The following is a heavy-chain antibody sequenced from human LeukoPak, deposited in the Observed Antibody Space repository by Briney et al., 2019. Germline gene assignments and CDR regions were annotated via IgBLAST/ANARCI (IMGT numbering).Heavy chain of an antibody. J-gene: IGHJ4*02. CDR2: IYYSGST. Sequence: PSQTLSLTCTVSGGSISSGDYYWSWIRQPPGKGLEWIGYIYYSGSTYYNPSLKSRVTISVDTSKNQFSLKLSSVTAADTAVYYCARGTESDSSGYYYGILDYWGQGTLVTVSS. CDR3: ARGTESDSSGYYYGILDY. CDR1: GGSISSGDYY. D-gene: IGHD3-22*01. V-gene: IGHV4-30-4*01.